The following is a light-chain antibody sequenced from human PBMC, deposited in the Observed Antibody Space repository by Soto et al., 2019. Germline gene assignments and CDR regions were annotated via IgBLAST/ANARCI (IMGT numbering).Light chain of an antibody. CDR2: DNN. V-gene: IGLV1-51*01. J-gene: IGLJ3*02. Sequence: QSVLTQPPSVSSASGLKVTISCSGSPSNIGNNYVSWYQQLPGTAPKLLIYDNNRRPSGIPDRFSTSKSGTSAALGITGLQPGDEADYYCATWDSSLSGGVFCGVTKVTVL. CDR3: ATWDSSLSGGV. CDR1: PSNIGNNY.